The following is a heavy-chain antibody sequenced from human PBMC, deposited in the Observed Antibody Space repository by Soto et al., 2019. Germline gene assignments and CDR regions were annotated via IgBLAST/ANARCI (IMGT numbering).Heavy chain of an antibody. Sequence: SGPTLVNPTQPLTLTCTFSGFSLSTSGMCVSWIRQPPGKALEWLARIDWDDDKYYSTSLKTRLTISKDTSKNQVVLTMTNMEPVDTATYYCARIGCYESKPGTTVTTGKLDYWGQGTLVTVSS. J-gene: IGHJ4*02. CDR1: GFSLSTSGMC. V-gene: IGHV2-70*11. CDR3: ARIGCYESKPGTTVTTGKLDY. CDR2: IDWDDDK. D-gene: IGHD4-17*01.